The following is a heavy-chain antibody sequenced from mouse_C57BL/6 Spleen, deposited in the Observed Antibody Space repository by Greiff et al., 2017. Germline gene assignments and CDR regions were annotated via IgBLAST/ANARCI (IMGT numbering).Heavy chain of an antibody. CDR2: IDPEDGET. V-gene: IGHV14-2*01. CDR3: ARGAVGYAMDY. CDR1: GFNIKDYY. Sequence: VQLQQSGAELVKPGASVKLSCTASGFNIKDYYMPWVKQRTEQGLEWIGRIDPEDGETKYAPKFQGQATITADTSSNTAYLQLSSLTSEDTAVYYCARGAVGYAMDYWGQGTSVTVSS. J-gene: IGHJ4*01. D-gene: IGHD1-1*01.